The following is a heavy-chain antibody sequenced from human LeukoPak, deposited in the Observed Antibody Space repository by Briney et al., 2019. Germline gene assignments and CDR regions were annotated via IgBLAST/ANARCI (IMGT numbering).Heavy chain of an antibody. J-gene: IGHJ4*02. CDR1: GFTFDDCG. V-gene: IGHV3-20*04. CDR2: INWNGGST. Sequence: GGSLRLSCAASGFTFDDCGMNWVRQAPGKGLEWVSGINWNGGSTGYADSVKGRFTISRDNAKNALYVQMNSLRAEDTAFYYCARGPYYYDSSGPHYWGQGTLVTVSS. D-gene: IGHD3-22*01. CDR3: ARGPYYYDSSGPHY.